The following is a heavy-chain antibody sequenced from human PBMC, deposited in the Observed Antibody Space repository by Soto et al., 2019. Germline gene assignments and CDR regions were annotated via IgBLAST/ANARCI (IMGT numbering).Heavy chain of an antibody. CDR2: IYYSGST. CDR3: ARGKIWLYYYGMDV. J-gene: IGHJ6*01. V-gene: IGHV4-59*01. D-gene: IGHD3-10*01. Sequence: SETLSLTCTVSGGSISSYYWSWIRQPPGKGLEWIGYIYYSGSTNYNPSLKSRVTISVDTSKNQFSLKLSSVTAADTAVYYCARGKIWLYYYGMDVWGQGTTVTVSS. CDR1: GGSISSYY.